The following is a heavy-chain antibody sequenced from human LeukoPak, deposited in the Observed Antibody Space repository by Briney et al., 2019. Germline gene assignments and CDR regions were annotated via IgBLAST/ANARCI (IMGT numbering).Heavy chain of an antibody. CDR3: ARDIMVRGGLDY. J-gene: IGHJ4*02. CDR2: IYHSGST. D-gene: IGHD3-10*01. CDR1: GYSISSGYY. Sequence: SETLSLTCTVSGYSISSGYYWGWIQQPPGKGLEWIGSIYHSGSTYYTPSLKSRVTISVDTSKNQFSLKLSSVTAADTAVYYCARDIMVRGGLDYWGQGTLVTVSS. V-gene: IGHV4-38-2*02.